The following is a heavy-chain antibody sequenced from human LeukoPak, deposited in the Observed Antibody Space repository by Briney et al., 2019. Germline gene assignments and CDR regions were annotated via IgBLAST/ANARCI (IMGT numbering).Heavy chain of an antibody. D-gene: IGHD6-13*01. CDR2: ISYDGSNE. Sequence: PGGSLRLSCAASGFTFSSYAMHWFRQAPGKGLEWVAVISYDGSNEYYADSVKGRFTISRDNSKNTLYLQMNSLRVEDTAVYYCARKAATGIAYSYGMDVWGQGTTVTVSS. V-gene: IGHV3-30*04. CDR3: ARKAATGIAYSYGMDV. J-gene: IGHJ6*02. CDR1: GFTFSSYA.